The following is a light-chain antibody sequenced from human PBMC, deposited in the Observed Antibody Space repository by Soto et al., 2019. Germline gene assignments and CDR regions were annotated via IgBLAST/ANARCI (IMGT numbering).Light chain of an antibody. CDR3: QHYGRSAIFT. CDR1: QSLSSNY. CDR2: GAS. J-gene: IGKJ3*01. V-gene: IGKV3-20*01. Sequence: EIVLTQSPGTLSLSPGERATLSCRASQSLSSNYLAWYQQKPGQAPRLLIYGASSRASGIPDRFSGSGSGTDFTRPISSLEPEDFAVYYCQHYGRSAIFTLGPGTTVDIK.